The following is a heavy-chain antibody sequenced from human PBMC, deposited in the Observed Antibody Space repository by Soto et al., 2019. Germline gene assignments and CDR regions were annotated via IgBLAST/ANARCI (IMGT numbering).Heavy chain of an antibody. CDR1: GFTFSSYA. V-gene: IGHV3-30-3*01. Sequence: QVQLVESGGGVVQPGRSLRLSCAASGFTFSSYAMHWVRQAPGKGLEWVAAISYDGSNKYYADSVKGRFTISRDNSKNTLYLQMNSLRAEDTAVYYCARDSGQWPYYYYGMDVWGQGTTVTVSS. CDR2: ISYDGSNK. CDR3: ARDSGQWPYYYYGMDV. D-gene: IGHD6-19*01. J-gene: IGHJ6*02.